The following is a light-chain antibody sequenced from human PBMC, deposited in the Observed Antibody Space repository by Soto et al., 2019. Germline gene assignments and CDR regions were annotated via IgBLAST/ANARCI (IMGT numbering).Light chain of an antibody. J-gene: IGLJ1*01. CDR3: SSYTSSSTYV. V-gene: IGLV2-14*01. CDR1: SSDVGGYDY. Sequence: QSVLTQPASVSGSPGQSITISCTGTSSDVGGYDYVSWYQQHPGKAPKLMIYEVSNWPSGISNRFSASKSGNTASLTISGLQAEDEADYYCSSYTSSSTYVFGTGTKLTVL. CDR2: EVS.